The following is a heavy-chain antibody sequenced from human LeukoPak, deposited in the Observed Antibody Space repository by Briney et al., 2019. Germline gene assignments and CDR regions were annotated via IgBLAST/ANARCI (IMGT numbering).Heavy chain of an antibody. J-gene: IGHJ4*02. CDR1: GFTFSSYW. D-gene: IGHD3-16*02. Sequence: GGSLRLSCAASGFTFSSYWMQWVRRAPGKALVWVSRINSDGSSTSYADSVKGRFTISRDNAKNTLYLQMNSLRGEDTAIYYCAKDSLYRHVAAEGYCDFWGQGTMVSVSS. CDR2: INSDGSST. CDR3: AKDSLYRHVAAEGYCDF. V-gene: IGHV3-74*01.